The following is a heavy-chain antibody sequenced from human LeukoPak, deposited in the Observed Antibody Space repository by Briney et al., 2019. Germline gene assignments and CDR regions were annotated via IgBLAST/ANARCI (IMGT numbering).Heavy chain of an antibody. J-gene: IGHJ4*02. CDR1: GFTFGTFD. CDR2: FRGSGRDT. CDR3: AKGYTPDY. Sequence: GGSLRLSCAASGFTFGTFDMTWVRQAPGKGLEWVSIFRGSGRDTYYADSVKGRFTISRDNSKNLLFLQMNSLRVEDTAVYYCAKGYTPDYWGQGTLVTVSS. D-gene: IGHD1-14*01. V-gene: IGHV3-23*01.